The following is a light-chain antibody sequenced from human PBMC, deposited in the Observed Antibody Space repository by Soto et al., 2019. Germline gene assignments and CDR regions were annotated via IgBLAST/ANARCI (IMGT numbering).Light chain of an antibody. J-gene: IGKJ4*01. V-gene: IGKV3-15*01. CDR1: QGVSRK. Sequence: DIVMTQSPATLSVAPGERVTFSCRASQGVSRKLAWYQHKPGQAPRLLISGASTGATGIPARFSGSGSGTEFTLTISSLQSEDCAIYYCQQYNSWSGVTFGGGTKVEIK. CDR3: QQYNSWSGVT. CDR2: GAS.